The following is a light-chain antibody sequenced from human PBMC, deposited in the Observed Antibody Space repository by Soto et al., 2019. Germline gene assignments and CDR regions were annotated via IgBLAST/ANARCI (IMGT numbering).Light chain of an antibody. J-gene: IGKJ1*01. CDR3: QQSYSVPRT. Sequence: DTQMTQSPSSLSASVGDSVTITCRASQSIDTNLNWYQRKPGKAPNVLIYAASTLQSGVPTRFSGSRSGTDFTLTISSLQPEDFATYYCQQSYSVPRTFGLGTKVEIK. CDR2: AAS. CDR1: QSIDTN. V-gene: IGKV1-39*01.